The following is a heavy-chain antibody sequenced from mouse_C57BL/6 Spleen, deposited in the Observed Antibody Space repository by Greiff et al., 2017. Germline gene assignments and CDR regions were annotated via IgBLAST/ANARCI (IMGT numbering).Heavy chain of an antibody. Sequence: DVMLVESGGGLVQPGGSMKLSCAASGFTFSDAWMDWIRQSPEKGLEWVAEIRNKANNHATYYAESVKGRFTISRDYSKSSVYLQMNSLRAEDTGIYYCTRIYYDYEDYAMDYWGQGTSVTVSS. J-gene: IGHJ4*01. D-gene: IGHD2-4*01. V-gene: IGHV6-6*01. CDR3: TRIYYDYEDYAMDY. CDR1: GFTFSDAW. CDR2: IRNKANNHAT.